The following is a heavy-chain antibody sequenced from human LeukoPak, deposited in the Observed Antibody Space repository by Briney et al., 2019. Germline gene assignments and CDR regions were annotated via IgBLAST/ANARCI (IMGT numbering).Heavy chain of an antibody. CDR2: MNPNSGNT. J-gene: IGHJ4*02. CDR3: ARDVDIYCSSTSCYFSPTYYFDY. Sequence: ASVKVSCKASGYTFTSYDINWVRQATGQGLEWMGWMNPNSGNTGYAQKFQGRVTMTRNTSISTAYMELSSLRSDDTAVYYCARDVDIYCSSTSCYFSPTYYFDYWGQGTLVTVSS. D-gene: IGHD2-2*01. V-gene: IGHV1-8*01. CDR1: GYTFTSYD.